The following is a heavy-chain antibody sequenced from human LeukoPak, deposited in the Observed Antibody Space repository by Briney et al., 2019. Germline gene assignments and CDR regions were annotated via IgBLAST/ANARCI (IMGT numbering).Heavy chain of an antibody. CDR3: AKDLGLWSGYYTFDH. D-gene: IGHD3-3*01. CDR1: GFTFSSYA. V-gene: IGHV3-23*01. J-gene: IGHJ4*02. Sequence: PGGSLRLSCAASGFTFSSYAMSWVRQAPGKGLGWVSAITSGANTYYADSVKGRFTISRDNSKNTLYLQMNSLRAEDTAVYYCAKDLGLWSGYYTFDHWGQGTLVTVSS. CDR2: ITSGANT.